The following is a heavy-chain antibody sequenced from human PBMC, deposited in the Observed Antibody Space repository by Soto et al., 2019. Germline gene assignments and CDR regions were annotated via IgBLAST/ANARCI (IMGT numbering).Heavy chain of an antibody. CDR3: ARAHWRVAAAGTGFDP. D-gene: IGHD6-13*01. CDR2: IWYDGSNK. V-gene: IGHV3-33*01. J-gene: IGHJ5*02. CDR1: GFTFSSYG. Sequence: QVQLVESGGGVVQPGRSLRLSCAASGFTFSSYGMHWVRQAPGKGLEWVAVIWYDGSNKYYADSVKGRFTISRDNSKNTLYLQMNSLRAEDTAVYYCARAHWRVAAAGTGFDPWGQVTLVTVSS.